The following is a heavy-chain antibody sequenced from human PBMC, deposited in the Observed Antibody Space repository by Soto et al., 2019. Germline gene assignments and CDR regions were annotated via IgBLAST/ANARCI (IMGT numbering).Heavy chain of an antibody. CDR2: ISAYNGNT. J-gene: IGHJ4*02. Sequence: GASVKVSCKASGYTFTSYGISWVRQAPGQGLEWMGWISAYNGNTNYAQKLQGRVTMTTDTSTSTAYMELRSLRSDDTAVYYCARDLEDIVVVPAAPLDYWGQGTLVTVSS. V-gene: IGHV1-18*01. D-gene: IGHD2-2*01. CDR1: GYTFTSYG. CDR3: ARDLEDIVVVPAAPLDY.